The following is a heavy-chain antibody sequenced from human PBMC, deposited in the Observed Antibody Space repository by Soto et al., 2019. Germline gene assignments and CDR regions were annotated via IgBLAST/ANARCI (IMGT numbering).Heavy chain of an antibody. Sequence: QVQLVGSGGGWAKPGGSLRLSCEPSGFTFSAYYMSGIRQAPGKGLEWVYYISNSANTIYYADSVKGRFTISRDNAKNSLSLHINSLRADDTAVYYCARVGFCNTGSCYDFWGQGTLVTVSS. CDR3: ARVGFCNTGSCYDF. J-gene: IGHJ4*02. CDR2: ISNSANTI. D-gene: IGHD2-15*01. V-gene: IGHV3-11*01. CDR1: GFTFSAYY.